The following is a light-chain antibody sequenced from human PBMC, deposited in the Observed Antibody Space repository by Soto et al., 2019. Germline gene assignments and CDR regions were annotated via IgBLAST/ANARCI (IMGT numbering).Light chain of an antibody. J-gene: IGLJ2*01. CDR3: SSYTTSSTRV. V-gene: IGLV2-14*01. CDR1: SSDVGGYNY. CDR2: DVS. Sequence: SALTQPASVSGSPGQSITMSCTGTSSDVGGYNYVSWYQQHPGKAPKLMIYDVSNRPSGVSNRFSGSKSGNTASLTISGLQAEDEVDYYCSSYTTSSTRVFGGGTQLTVL.